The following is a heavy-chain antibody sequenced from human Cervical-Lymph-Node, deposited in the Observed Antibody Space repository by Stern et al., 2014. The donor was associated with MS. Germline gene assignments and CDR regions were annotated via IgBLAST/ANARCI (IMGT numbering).Heavy chain of an antibody. D-gene: IGHD3-10*01. Sequence: EVQLVESGGGLVQPGGSLRLSCAASGFTFSSCAMSWVRQAPGKGLEWVSTISGSVTYTFYADSVKGRFTISRDNSKNTLYLQMNSLRAEDTAVYYCAKDFPPYYGAIYYYGMDVWGQGTTVIVSS. V-gene: IGHV3-23*04. CDR1: GFTFSSCA. CDR2: ISGSVTYT. CDR3: AKDFPPYYGAIYYYGMDV. J-gene: IGHJ6*02.